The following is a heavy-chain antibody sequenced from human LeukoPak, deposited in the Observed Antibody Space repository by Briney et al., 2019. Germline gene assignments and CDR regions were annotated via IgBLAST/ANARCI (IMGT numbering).Heavy chain of an antibody. J-gene: IGHJ4*02. CDR3: ARAPYYYDSSGLSY. Sequence: ASVKVSCKASGYTFTGYYMHWVRQAPGEGLEWIGRINPNSGGTNYAQKFQGRVTMTRDTSISTAYMELSRLRSDDTAVYYCARAPYYYDSSGLSYWGQGTLVTVSS. V-gene: IGHV1-2*06. CDR1: GYTFTGYY. CDR2: INPNSGGT. D-gene: IGHD3-22*01.